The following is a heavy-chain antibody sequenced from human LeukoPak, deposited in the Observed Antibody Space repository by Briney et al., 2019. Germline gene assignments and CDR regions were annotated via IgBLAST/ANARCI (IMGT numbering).Heavy chain of an antibody. V-gene: IGHV4-4*02. J-gene: IGHJ5*02. CDR2: IYHSGST. Sequence: PSGTLSLTCAVSGGSISSSNWWSWVRQPPGKGLEWIGEIYHSGSTNYNPSLKSRVTISVDKSKNQFSLKLSSVTAADTAVYYCARDLYYYDSSGYYPWGQGTLVTVSS. CDR3: ARDLYYYDSSGYYP. D-gene: IGHD3-22*01. CDR1: GGSISSSNW.